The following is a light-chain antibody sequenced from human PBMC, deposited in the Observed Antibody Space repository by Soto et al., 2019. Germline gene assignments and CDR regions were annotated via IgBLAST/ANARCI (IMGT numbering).Light chain of an antibody. J-gene: IGKJ2*01. Sequence: DIQMTQSPSTLSASVGDRVTITCRASQSISSWLAWYQQKPGKAPKLLIYDASSLESGVPSRFSGSGSWTEFTLTISSLQPDDFATYYCQQYNSYPGTFGQGTKLEIK. CDR2: DAS. V-gene: IGKV1-5*01. CDR1: QSISSW. CDR3: QQYNSYPGT.